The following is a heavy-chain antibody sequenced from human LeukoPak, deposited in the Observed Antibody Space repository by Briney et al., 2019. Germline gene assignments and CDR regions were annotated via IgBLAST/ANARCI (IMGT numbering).Heavy chain of an antibody. CDR2: IYPGDSDT. V-gene: IGHV5-51*01. Sequence: GSLKISCKGFGYISTSYCIGRVGQMPRKDLEWMGIIYPGDSDTRYNPSFQGQVTISANKSTRTTYLQWSSLKASDTAIYYCARRDSETKDLDYWGQGTLVTVSS. D-gene: IGHD2-15*01. CDR3: ARRDSETKDLDY. J-gene: IGHJ4*02. CDR1: GYISTSYC.